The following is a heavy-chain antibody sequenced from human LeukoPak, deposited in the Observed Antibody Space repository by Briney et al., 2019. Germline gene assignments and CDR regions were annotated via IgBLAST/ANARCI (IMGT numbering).Heavy chain of an antibody. V-gene: IGHV3-48*04. Sequence: GGSLRLSCAASGFTFSSYSMNWVRQAPGKGLEWVSYIISSGSTIYYADSVKGRFTISRDNAKNSVYLQMNSLRAEDTGVYYCARDQGTRSDYWGQGTLVTVSS. D-gene: IGHD1-1*01. J-gene: IGHJ4*02. CDR1: GFTFSSYS. CDR2: IISSGSTI. CDR3: ARDQGTRSDY.